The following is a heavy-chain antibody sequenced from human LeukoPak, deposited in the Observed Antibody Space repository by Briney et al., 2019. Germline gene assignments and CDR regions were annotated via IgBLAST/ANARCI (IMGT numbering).Heavy chain of an antibody. D-gene: IGHD3-22*01. CDR3: AGDYDESSGFFDH. Sequence: ASVKVSCKASGGTFSSYAISWVRQAPGQGLEWMGSIIPIFGTANYAQKFQGRVTITTDESTSTAYMELSSVRSEDTAAYRCAGDYDESSGFFDHWGPGTLVTVSS. J-gene: IGHJ4*02. CDR2: IIPIFGTA. V-gene: IGHV1-69*05. CDR1: GGTFSSYA.